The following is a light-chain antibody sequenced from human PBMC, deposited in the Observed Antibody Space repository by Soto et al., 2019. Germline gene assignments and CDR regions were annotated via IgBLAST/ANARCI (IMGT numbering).Light chain of an antibody. CDR2: AAS. V-gene: IGKV1-39*01. CDR3: QQTYDTYT. CDR1: HNINTY. J-gene: IGKJ2*01. Sequence: DVQMTQSPSSVSASVGDTVTITCRAGHNINTYLNWYQQKPGKAPKVLIYAASSLQSGIASRFSGSGSGTDFTLTISILQPQKSETYFCQQTYDTYTFGQGTTLE.